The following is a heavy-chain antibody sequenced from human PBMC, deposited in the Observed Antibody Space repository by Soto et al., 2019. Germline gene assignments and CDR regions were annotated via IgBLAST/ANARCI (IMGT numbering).Heavy chain of an antibody. CDR1: GFTFRSYE. CDR3: AREHCRHGVCADAFDL. Sequence: PGGSLRLSXVASGFTFRSYEMDWLRHVPGRGLEWVAYIDETSATTHFANSVRGRFTISRDNAKNSLYLEMSSLSAEDSAVYYCAREHCRHGVCADAFDLWGQGTMVTVSS. V-gene: IGHV3-48*01. J-gene: IGHJ3*01. D-gene: IGHD2-8*01. CDR2: IDETSATT.